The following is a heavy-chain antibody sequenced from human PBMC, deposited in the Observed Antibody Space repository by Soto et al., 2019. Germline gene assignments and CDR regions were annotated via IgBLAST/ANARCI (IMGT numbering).Heavy chain of an antibody. V-gene: IGHV4-34*01. CDR2: INHSGST. J-gene: IGHJ3*02. CDR1: GGSFSGYY. D-gene: IGHD2-2*01. Sequence: SETLSLTCAVYGGSFSGYYWSWIRQPPGKGLEWIGEINHSGSTNYNPSLKSRVTISVDTSKNQFSLKLSSVTAADTAVYYCARTTVPAASFAFDIWGQGTMVPSPQ. CDR3: ARTTVPAASFAFDI.